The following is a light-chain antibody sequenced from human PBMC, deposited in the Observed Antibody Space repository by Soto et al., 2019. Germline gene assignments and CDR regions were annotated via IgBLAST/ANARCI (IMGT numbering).Light chain of an antibody. CDR1: QSVSSN. Sequence: EIVMAQSPATLSVSPGERATLSCRASQSVSSNLAWYQQKRGQAPRLLIYGASSRATGIPARFSGSGSGTEFTLTIDSLQSEDFAVYYCQQYNNWPRTFGQGTKVDIK. V-gene: IGKV3-15*01. CDR2: GAS. J-gene: IGKJ2*01. CDR3: QQYNNWPRT.